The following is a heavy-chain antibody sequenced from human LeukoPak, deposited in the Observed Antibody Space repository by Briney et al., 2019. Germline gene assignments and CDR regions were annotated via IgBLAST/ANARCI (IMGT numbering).Heavy chain of an antibody. V-gene: IGHV4-61*02. CDR1: GGSISSGSYY. J-gene: IGHJ5*02. CDR3: ARGGYYGSGNDFRFDP. Sequence: SQTLSLTCTVSGGSISSGSYYWSWIRQRAGKGLEWTGRIYTSGSTNYNPSLKSRVTISVDTSKNQFSLKLTSVTAADTAVYFCARGGYYGSGNDFRFDPWGQGTLVTVSS. D-gene: IGHD3-10*01. CDR2: IYTSGST.